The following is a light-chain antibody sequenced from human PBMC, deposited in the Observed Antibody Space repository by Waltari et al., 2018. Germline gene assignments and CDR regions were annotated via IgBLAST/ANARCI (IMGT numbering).Light chain of an antibody. CDR3: MILHNNAVV. V-gene: IGLV5-45*01. J-gene: IGLJ3*02. Sequence: GMPPQFLVRYKSDADNQRGSGVPRRFSGSKDTSAKACILLLSGLQSEDEAEYYCMILHNNAVVFGGGTKLTVL. CDR2: YKSDADN.